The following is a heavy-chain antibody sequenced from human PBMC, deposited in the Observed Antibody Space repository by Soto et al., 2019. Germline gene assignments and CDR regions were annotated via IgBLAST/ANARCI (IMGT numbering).Heavy chain of an antibody. CDR3: ARVTYESFTAYSYYFDY. Sequence: QVQLQESGPGLVKPSETLSLTCTVSGDSIRPYYWTWIRQPPGKGLEWIGYVYYSGSVNYKSSLKSRVTMSVDTSKNQFSLRLNSVTAADTAVYYCARVTYESFTAYSYYFDYWGQGTLVTVSS. V-gene: IGHV4-59*01. D-gene: IGHD3-9*01. CDR1: GDSIRPYY. CDR2: VYYSGSV. J-gene: IGHJ4*02.